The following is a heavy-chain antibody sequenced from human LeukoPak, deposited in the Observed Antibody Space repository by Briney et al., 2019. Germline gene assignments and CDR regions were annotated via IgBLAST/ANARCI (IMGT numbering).Heavy chain of an antibody. V-gene: IGHV6-1*01. J-gene: IGHJ4*02. CDR3: AREPKRYSSSWYYFDN. D-gene: IGHD6-13*01. Sequence: SQTLSLTCAISGDSVPSNSAAWNWIRQSPSRGLEWLGRTFYRSKWYNDYAVSVKRRITINADTSKNQFSLQLNSVTPEDTAVYYCAREPKRYSSSWYYFDNWGQGTLVTVSS. CDR1: GDSVPSNSAA. CDR2: TFYRSKWYN.